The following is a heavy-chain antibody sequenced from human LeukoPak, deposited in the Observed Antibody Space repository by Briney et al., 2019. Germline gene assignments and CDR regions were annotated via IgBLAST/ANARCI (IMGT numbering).Heavy chain of an antibody. V-gene: IGHV1-46*01. CDR2: INPSGGST. D-gene: IGHD6-19*01. CDR1: GYTFTSYY. CDR3: ARDRGSGWEVYGMDV. J-gene: IGHJ6*04. Sequence: ASVKVSCKASGYTFTSYYMHWVRQAPRQGLEWMGIINPSGGSTSYAQKFQGRVTMTRDTSTSTVYMELSSLRSEDTAVYYCARDRGSGWEVYGMDVWGKGTTVTVSS.